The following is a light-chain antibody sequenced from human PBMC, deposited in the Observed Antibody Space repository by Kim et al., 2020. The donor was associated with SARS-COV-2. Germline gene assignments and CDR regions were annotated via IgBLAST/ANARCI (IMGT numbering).Light chain of an antibody. J-gene: IGKJ2*01. CDR1: KSIGNN. CDR2: GAS. V-gene: IGKV3-15*01. Sequence: VCPGERATLSCRASKSIGNNLAWYQQKPGQAPKLLIYGASTRATGLPARFSGSGSGTHFTLTISSLQSEDLAVYYCQQYNNWPLYSFGQGTKLEI. CDR3: QQYNNWPLYS.